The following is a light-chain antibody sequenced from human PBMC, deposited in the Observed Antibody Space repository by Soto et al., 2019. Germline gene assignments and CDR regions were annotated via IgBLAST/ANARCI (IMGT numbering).Light chain of an antibody. V-gene: IGKV3-20*01. CDR2: DAS. J-gene: IGKJ5*01. CDR3: QQYGSSPIT. CDR1: QSIGDY. Sequence: IVLTQSPGTLSLSPGERATLSCRASQSIGDYLAWYQHKPAQAPRLLIYDASKRATGIPARFNGSGSGTDFTLTISRLEPEDFAVYYCQQYGSSPITFGQGTRLEIK.